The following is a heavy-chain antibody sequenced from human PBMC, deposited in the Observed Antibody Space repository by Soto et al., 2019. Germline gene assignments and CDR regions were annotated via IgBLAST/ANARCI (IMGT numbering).Heavy chain of an antibody. J-gene: IGHJ6*02. Sequence: PGESLKISCKASGYRFTSYWIAWVRQTPGKGLEWMGIIYPGDSDTRYSPSFQGQVTISADKSTSTAYLQWSGLKASDTAMYYCARPRSSSRNYYGMDVWGQGTTVTVSS. D-gene: IGHD6-13*01. CDR2: IYPGDSDT. V-gene: IGHV5-51*01. CDR3: ARPRSSSRNYYGMDV. CDR1: GYRFTSYW.